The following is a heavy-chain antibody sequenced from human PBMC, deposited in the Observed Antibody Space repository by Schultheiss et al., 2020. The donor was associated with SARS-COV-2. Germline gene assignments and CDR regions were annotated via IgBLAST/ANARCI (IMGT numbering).Heavy chain of an antibody. J-gene: IGHJ5*02. Sequence: SETLSLTCTVSGGSISSGGYYWSWIRQHPGKGLEWIGYIYYSGSTYYNPSLKSRVTISVDTSKNQFSLQLNSVTAADTAVYYCARLAARRGWFDPWGQGTLVTVSS. CDR3: ARLAARRGWFDP. V-gene: IGHV4-31*03. CDR1: GGSISSGGYY. D-gene: IGHD6-6*01. CDR2: IYYSGST.